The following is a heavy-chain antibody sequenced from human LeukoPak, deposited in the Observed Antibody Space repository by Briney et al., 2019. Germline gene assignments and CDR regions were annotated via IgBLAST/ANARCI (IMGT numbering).Heavy chain of an antibody. CDR3: ARETQQQLVARVGWFDP. J-gene: IGHJ5*02. CDR2: INPNSGGT. D-gene: IGHD6-13*01. Sequence: ASVKVSCKASGYIFTGYYMHWVRQAPGQGLEWMGWINPNSGGTDYAQKFQGRVTMTRDTSISTAYMELSRLRSDDTAVYYCARETQQQLVARVGWFDPWGQGTLVTVSS. CDR1: GYIFTGYY. V-gene: IGHV1-2*02.